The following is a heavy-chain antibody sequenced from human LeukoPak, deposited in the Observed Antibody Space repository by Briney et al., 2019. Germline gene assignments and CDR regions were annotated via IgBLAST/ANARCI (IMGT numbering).Heavy chain of an antibody. D-gene: IGHD4-17*01. V-gene: IGHV3-23*01. J-gene: IGHJ4*02. Sequence: GGSLRLSCAASGFTFTNYAMSWVRQAPGKGLEWVAAVSGSGGSTYFADSAKGRFTISRDNSKNTRYLQMNSLRAEDTAVYYCASGDYADWGQGTLVTVSS. CDR2: VSGSGGST. CDR1: GFTFTNYA. CDR3: ASGDYAD.